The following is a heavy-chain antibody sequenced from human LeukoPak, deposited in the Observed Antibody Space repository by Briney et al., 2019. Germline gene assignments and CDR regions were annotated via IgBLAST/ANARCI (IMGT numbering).Heavy chain of an antibody. J-gene: IGHJ4*02. CDR2: ITSTSSYM. CDR3: ARDSYYYGSGSFDY. D-gene: IGHD3-10*01. V-gene: IGHV3-21*01. Sequence: GGSLRLSCAASGFTFSTYNMNWVRQAPGKGLEWVSSITSTSSYMYYADSVKGRFTISRDNAQNSLYLHMSSLRAEDTAVYYCARDSYYYGSGSFDYWGQGTLVTVSS. CDR1: GFTFSTYN.